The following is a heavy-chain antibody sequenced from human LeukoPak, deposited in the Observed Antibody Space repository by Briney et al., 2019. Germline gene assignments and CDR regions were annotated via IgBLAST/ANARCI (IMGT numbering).Heavy chain of an antibody. D-gene: IGHD2-8*01. Sequence: ASVKVSCKASGYTFTGYYMHWVRQAPGQGLEWMGWINPNSGGTNYAQKFQGWVTMTRDTSISTAYMELSRLRSDDMAVYYCARDEVGYCTNGVCYPLAHYGMDVWGQGTTVTVSS. J-gene: IGHJ6*02. V-gene: IGHV1-2*04. CDR3: ARDEVGYCTNGVCYPLAHYGMDV. CDR1: GYTFTGYY. CDR2: INPNSGGT.